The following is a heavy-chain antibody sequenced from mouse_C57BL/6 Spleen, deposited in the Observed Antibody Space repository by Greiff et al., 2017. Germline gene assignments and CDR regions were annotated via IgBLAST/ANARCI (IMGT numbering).Heavy chain of an antibody. V-gene: IGHV5-4*01. CDR3: AREDYGGAMDY. J-gene: IGHJ4*01. CDR1: GFTFSSYA. CDR2: ISDGGSYT. D-gene: IGHD1-1*01. Sequence: EVHLVESGGGLVKPGGSLKLSCAASGFTFSSYAMSWVRQTPEKRLEWVATISDGGSYTYYPDNVKGRFTISRDNAKNNLYLQMSHLKSEDTAMYYCAREDYGGAMDYWGQGTSVTVSS.